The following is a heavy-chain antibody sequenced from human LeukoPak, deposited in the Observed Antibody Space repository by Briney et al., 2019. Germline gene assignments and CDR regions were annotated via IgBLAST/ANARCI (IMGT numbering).Heavy chain of an antibody. CDR3: ARVAYCGGDCWNYFDY. CDR2: IYPGDSDT. V-gene: IGHV5-51*06. J-gene: IGHJ4*02. D-gene: IGHD2-21*02. Sequence: GESLKISCKGSGYSFTSYWIGWVRQMPGKGLEWMGIIYPGDSDTRYSPSFQGQVTISADKSINTAYLQWSSLKASDTAMYYCARVAYCGGDCWNYFDYWGQGTLVTVSS. CDR1: GYSFTSYW.